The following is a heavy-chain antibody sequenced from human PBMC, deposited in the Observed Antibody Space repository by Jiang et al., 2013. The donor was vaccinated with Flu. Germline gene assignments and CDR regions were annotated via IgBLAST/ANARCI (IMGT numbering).Heavy chain of an antibody. CDR1: GGSISSGSYY. D-gene: IGHD7-27*01. CDR3: ARGGWGSNRHFDY. Sequence: GPGLVKPSQTLSLTCTVSGGSISSGSYYWSWIRQPAGKGLEWIGRIYTSGSTNYNPSLKSRVTISVDTSKNQFSLKLSSVTAADTAVYYCARGGWGSNRHFDYWGQGTLVTVSS. J-gene: IGHJ4*02. CDR2: IYTSGST. V-gene: IGHV4-61*02.